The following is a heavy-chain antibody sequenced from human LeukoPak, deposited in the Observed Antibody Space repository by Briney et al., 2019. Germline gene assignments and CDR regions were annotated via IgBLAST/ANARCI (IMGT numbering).Heavy chain of an antibody. V-gene: IGHV4-38-2*02. CDR1: GYPISVDYY. CDR3: ARAPSSYESGNGYPHLGWLDP. CDR2: FHRGRI. J-gene: IGHJ5*02. Sequence: PSETLSLTCKVSGYPISVDYYWVWIRQAPGRGLQWIGGFHRGRIQYNSALKSRVTISIDSSKNQFSLRMWPVTAADTAFYFCARAPSSYESGNGYPHLGWLDPWGQGALVTVSS. D-gene: IGHD5-24*01.